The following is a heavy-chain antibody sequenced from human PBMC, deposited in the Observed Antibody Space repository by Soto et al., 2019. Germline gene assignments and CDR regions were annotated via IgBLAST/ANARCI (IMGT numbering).Heavy chain of an antibody. Sequence: SVKVSCKASGGTFSSYAISWVRQAPGQGLEWMGGIIPIFGTANYAQKFQGRVTITADESTSTACMELSSLRSEDTAVYYCAGRLAVAGPGVDYWGQGTLVTVSS. CDR3: AGRLAVAGPGVDY. J-gene: IGHJ4*02. CDR1: GGTFSSYA. CDR2: IIPIFGTA. V-gene: IGHV1-69*13. D-gene: IGHD6-19*01.